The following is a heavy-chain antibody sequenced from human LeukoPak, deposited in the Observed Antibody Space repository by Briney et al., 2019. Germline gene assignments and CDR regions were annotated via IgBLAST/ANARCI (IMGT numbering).Heavy chain of an antibody. CDR3: ARVEDCSSTSCYRFVYYYYGMDV. D-gene: IGHD2-2*01. CDR1: AFTFSSYS. CDR2: ISSSSSTI. J-gene: IGHJ6*02. V-gene: IGHV3-48*02. Sequence: GGSLRLSCAASAFTFSSYSMNWVRQAPGKGLEWVSYISSSSSTIYYADSVKGRFTISRDNAKNSLYLQMNSLRDEDTAVYYCARVEDCSSTSCYRFVYYYYGMDVWGQGTTVTVSS.